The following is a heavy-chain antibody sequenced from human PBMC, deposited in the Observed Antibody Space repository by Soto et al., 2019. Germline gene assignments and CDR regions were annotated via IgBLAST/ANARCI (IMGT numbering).Heavy chain of an antibody. V-gene: IGHV3-11*05. J-gene: IGHJ3*02. D-gene: IGHD2-21*02. CDR3: ARDLYCGGDCYPGGDAFDI. CDR2: ISSSSSYT. CDR1: GFTFSDYY. Sequence: QVQLVESGGGLVQPGGSLRLSCAASGFTFSDYYMSWIRQAPGKGLERVSYISSSSSYTNYADSVKGRFTISRDNAKNSLYLQMNSLRAEDTAVYYCARDLYCGGDCYPGGDAFDIWGQGTMVTVSS.